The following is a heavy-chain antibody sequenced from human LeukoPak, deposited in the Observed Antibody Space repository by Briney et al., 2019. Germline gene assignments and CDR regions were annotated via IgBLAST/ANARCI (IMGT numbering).Heavy chain of an antibody. CDR1: GGSVSSGSYY. D-gene: IGHD6-13*01. CDR2: IYHSGST. Sequence: SETLSLTCTVSGGSVSSGSYYWGWIRQPPGKGLEWIGNIYHSGSTYYNPSLKSRVTISIDTSKNQFSLKLSSVTAADTAIYYCARAYSSSWYLNWFDPWGQGTLVTVSS. CDR3: ARAYSSSWYLNWFDP. J-gene: IGHJ5*02. V-gene: IGHV4-39*07.